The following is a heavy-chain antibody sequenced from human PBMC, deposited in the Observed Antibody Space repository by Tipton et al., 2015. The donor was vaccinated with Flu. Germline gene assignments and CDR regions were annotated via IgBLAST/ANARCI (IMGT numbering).Heavy chain of an antibody. CDR1: GFTFSSYA. CDR2: ISYDGSNK. J-gene: IGHJ4*02. V-gene: IGHV3-30*04. D-gene: IGHD1-26*01. Sequence: QLVQSGGGVVQPGRSLRLSCAASGFTFSSYAMHWVRQAPGKGLEWVAVISYDGSNKYYADSVKGRFTISRDNSKNTLYLQMNSLRAEDTAVYYCARGWELPARYFDYWGQGTLVTVSS. CDR3: ARGWELPARYFDY.